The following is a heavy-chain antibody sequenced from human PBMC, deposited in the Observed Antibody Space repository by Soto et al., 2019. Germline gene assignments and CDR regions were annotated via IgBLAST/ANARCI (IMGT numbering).Heavy chain of an antibody. V-gene: IGHV3-15*07. CDR1: GFTFSNAW. CDR2: IKSKTDGGTT. CDR3: TTLPPPLAVAGTRNSGDY. Sequence: EVQLVESGGGLVKPGGSLRLSCAASGFTFSNAWMNWVRQAPGKGLEWVGRIKSKTDGGTTDYAAPVKGRFTISRDDSKNTLYLLMNSLKTEDTAVYYCTTLPPPLAVAGTRNSGDYWGQGTLVTVSS. D-gene: IGHD6-19*01. J-gene: IGHJ4*02.